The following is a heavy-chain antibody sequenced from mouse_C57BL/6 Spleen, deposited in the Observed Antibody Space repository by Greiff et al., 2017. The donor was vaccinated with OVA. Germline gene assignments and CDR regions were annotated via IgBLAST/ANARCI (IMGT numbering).Heavy chain of an antibody. D-gene: IGHD1-1*01. V-gene: IGHV6-6*01. CDR2: IRNKANNHAT. J-gene: IGHJ3*01. CDR1: GFTFSDAW. CDR3: TPYYCGSSLFAY. Sequence: EVQLVESGGGLVQPGGSMKLSCAASGFTFSDAWMDWVRQSPEKGLEWVAEIRNKANNHATYYAVSVKGRFTISRDDSKSIDYLQMNSLRAEDAGIYYYTPYYCGSSLFAYWGQGTLVTVSA.